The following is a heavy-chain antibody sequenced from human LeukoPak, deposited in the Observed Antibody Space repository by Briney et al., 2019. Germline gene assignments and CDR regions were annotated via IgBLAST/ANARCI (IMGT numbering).Heavy chain of an antibody. CDR1: GGSMSSYE. V-gene: IGHV4-59*01. J-gene: IGHJ3*02. D-gene: IGHD6-19*01. Sequence: PSETLSVTCTVWGGSMSSYEWRWMGEPPGKGGGGGGYIYYSGSTNYNPSLKSRVTISVDTSKNQFSLKLSSVTAADTAVYYCARDHQQWLVRGAFDIWGQGTMVTVSS. CDR3: ARDHQQWLVRGAFDI. CDR2: IYYSGST.